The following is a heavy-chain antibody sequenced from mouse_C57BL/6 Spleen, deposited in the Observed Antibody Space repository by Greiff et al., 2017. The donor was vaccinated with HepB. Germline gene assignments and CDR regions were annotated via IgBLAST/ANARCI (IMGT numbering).Heavy chain of an antibody. Sequence: VMLVESGAELVRPGASVKLSCKASGYTFTDYYINWVKQRPGQGLEWIARIYPGSGNTYYNEKFKGKATLTAEKSSSTAYMQLSSLTSEDSAVYFCARGGYWYFDVWGTGTTVTVSS. CDR3: ARGGYWYFDV. CDR1: GYTFTDYY. CDR2: IYPGSGNT. J-gene: IGHJ1*03. V-gene: IGHV1-76*01.